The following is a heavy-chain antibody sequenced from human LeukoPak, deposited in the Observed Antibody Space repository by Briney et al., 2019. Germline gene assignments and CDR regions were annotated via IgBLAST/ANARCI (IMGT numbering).Heavy chain of an antibody. CDR3: AKPRVSIGSHFDY. Sequence: GGSLRLSCAASGFSFNNYGMRWVRQAPGRGLEWVAMIPYDGSSEKYADFVKGRFTISRDNSKNTLYLQMNSLRDEDTALYYCAKPRVSIGSHFDYWGQGTLVTVSS. V-gene: IGHV3-30*18. CDR1: GFSFNNYG. J-gene: IGHJ4*02. CDR2: IPYDGSSE. D-gene: IGHD2-15*01.